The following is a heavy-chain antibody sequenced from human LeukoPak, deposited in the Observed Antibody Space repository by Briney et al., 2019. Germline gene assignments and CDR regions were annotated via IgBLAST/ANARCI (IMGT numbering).Heavy chain of an antibody. V-gene: IGHV1-69*05. CDR3: ARVAYYDFWMTGTWFDP. Sequence: SVKVSCKASGGTFSSYAISWVRQAPGQGLEWMVGIIPIFGTANYAQKFQGRVTITTDESTSTAYMELSSLRSEDTAVYYCARVAYYDFWMTGTWFDPWGQGTLVTVSS. D-gene: IGHD3-3*01. J-gene: IGHJ5*02. CDR2: IIPIFGTA. CDR1: GGTFSSYA.